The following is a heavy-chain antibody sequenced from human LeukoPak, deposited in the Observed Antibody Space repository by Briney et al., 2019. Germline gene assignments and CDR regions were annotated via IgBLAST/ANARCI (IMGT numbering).Heavy chain of an antibody. D-gene: IGHD6-13*01. CDR2: IYYSGST. Sequence: PSETLSLTCTVSGGSISGYYWSWIRQPPGKGLEWIGYIYYSGSTNYNPSLKSRVTISVDTSKNQFSLKLSSVTAADTAVYYCARGFAAAGPNWFDPWGQGTLVTVSS. CDR1: GGSISGYY. V-gene: IGHV4-59*12. CDR3: ARGFAAAGPNWFDP. J-gene: IGHJ5*02.